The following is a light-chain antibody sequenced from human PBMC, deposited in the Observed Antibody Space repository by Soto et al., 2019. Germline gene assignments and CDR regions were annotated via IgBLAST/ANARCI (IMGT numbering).Light chain of an antibody. J-gene: IGKJ2*01. CDR1: QSVRSN. Sequence: EVVMTQSPATLSVSPGERAMLSCRASQSVRSNLAWYQQKPGQAPRLLIYGASTRATGIPARFSGSGSRTEFTLTISSLQSEDFAVYYCQHYNNWPPYTFGQGTRLEI. CDR2: GAS. V-gene: IGKV3-15*01. CDR3: QHYNNWPPYT.